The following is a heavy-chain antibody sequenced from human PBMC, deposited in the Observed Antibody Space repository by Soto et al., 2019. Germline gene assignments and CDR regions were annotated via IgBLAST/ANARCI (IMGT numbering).Heavy chain of an antibody. D-gene: IGHD3-10*01. CDR2: SSGSGGST. Sequence: PGGPLRLSSPASGFPFSRDAMSWVRQAPGKGLDWVSASSGSGGSTYYADSVKGRFTISRDNSKNTLYLQMNSLRAEDTAVYYCALLKSHSKGPSRIPRRFGYWGQGTLVTVSS. V-gene: IGHV3-23*01. CDR1: GFPFSRDA. CDR3: ALLKSHSKGPSRIPRRFGY. J-gene: IGHJ4*02.